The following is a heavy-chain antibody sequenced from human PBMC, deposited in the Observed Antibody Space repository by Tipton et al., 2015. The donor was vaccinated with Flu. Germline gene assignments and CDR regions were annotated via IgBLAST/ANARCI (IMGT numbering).Heavy chain of an antibody. J-gene: IGHJ4*02. CDR2: IYTSGST. Sequence: TLSLTCSVSGDSIRSYSWSWIRQPAGKGLEWIGRIYTSGSTNYNPSLKSRVTMSVDTSKNQFSLNLRSVTAADTAMYYCARDSPSLRLGDLSSFDYWGQGTLVTVSS. CDR3: ARDSPSLRLGDLSSFDY. V-gene: IGHV4-4*07. CDR1: GDSIRSYS. D-gene: IGHD3-16*02.